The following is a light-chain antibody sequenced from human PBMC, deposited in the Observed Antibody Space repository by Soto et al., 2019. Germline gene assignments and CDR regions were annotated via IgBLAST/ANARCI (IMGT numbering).Light chain of an antibody. CDR1: QDIYDY. CDR2: DGS. J-gene: IGKJ4*01. CDR3: QQFDRLPLT. V-gene: IGKV1-33*01. Sequence: DIQMTQSPSSLSSSVGDRVTIACQASQDIYDYLKWYHVKPGGAPHVLVLDGSDFDQGVPPRFSGSGYGTRLTLTILSLQPEDAGTYYCQQFDRLPLTFGGGTTVEIK.